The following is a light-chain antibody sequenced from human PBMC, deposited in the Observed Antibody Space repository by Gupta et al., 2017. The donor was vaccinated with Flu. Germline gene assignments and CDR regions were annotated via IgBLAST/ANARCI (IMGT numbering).Light chain of an antibody. Sequence: QSALTQPASVSGSPGQSITISCTGSSSDVRGHNYVSWYQHHPGKDPKLISYEVSNRPSGVSARFSGSKSGNTASLTISGLQAEDEADYYCNSHTTDNILVVFGGGTKITVL. CDR3: NSHTTDNILVV. CDR2: EVS. CDR1: SSDVRGHNY. J-gene: IGLJ2*01. V-gene: IGLV2-14*01.